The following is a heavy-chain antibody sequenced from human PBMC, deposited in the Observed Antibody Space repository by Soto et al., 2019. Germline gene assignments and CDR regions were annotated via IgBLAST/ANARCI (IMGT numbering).Heavy chain of an antibody. V-gene: IGHV4-34*01. Sequence: QVQLQQWGAGLLKPSETLSLTCAVYGGSFSGYYWTWIRQSPEKGLESIWAVNHSGTTYYNPSLQTGVTISVHKPQSQFTMKMSSVTAADTAVYYCARGIGYCSSINCYSSRRLRFDSWGHGTLVTVSS. CDR3: ARGIGYCSSINCYSSRRLRFDS. J-gene: IGHJ4*01. CDR1: GGSFSGYY. CDR2: VNHSGTT. D-gene: IGHD2-2*01.